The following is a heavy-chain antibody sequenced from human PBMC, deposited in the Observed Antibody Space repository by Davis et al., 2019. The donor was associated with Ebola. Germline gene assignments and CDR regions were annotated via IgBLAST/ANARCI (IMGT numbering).Heavy chain of an antibody. CDR3: AREGSLTHFGY. J-gene: IGHJ4*02. Sequence: AASVKVSCKASGYTFTSYAMHWVRQAPGQRLEWMGWINAGNGNTKYSQKFQGRVTITRDTSASTAYMELSSLRSEDTAVYYCAREGSLTHFGYWGQGTLVTVSS. V-gene: IGHV1-3*01. CDR1: GYTFTSYA. D-gene: IGHD3-10*01. CDR2: INAGNGNT.